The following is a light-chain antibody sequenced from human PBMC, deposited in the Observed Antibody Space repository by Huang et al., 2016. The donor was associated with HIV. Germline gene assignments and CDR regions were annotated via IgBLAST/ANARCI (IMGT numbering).Light chain of an antibody. Sequence: ETVLTQSPGTLSLSPGERATLSCRTSQSVGNYLVWYQQKPGQVPRLLIYDASCRAAGIPARFSGSGSGTDFTLTMSSLEPEDFAVYYCQQRSKWPITFGQGTRLEIK. CDR1: QSVGNY. CDR3: QQRSKWPIT. J-gene: IGKJ5*01. CDR2: DAS. V-gene: IGKV3-11*01.